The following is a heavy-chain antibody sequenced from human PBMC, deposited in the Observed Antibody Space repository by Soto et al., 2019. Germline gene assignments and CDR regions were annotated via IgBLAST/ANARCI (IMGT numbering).Heavy chain of an antibody. CDR3: VRDRDSSGSLCAD. CDR2: ISTFNGET. J-gene: IGHJ4*02. CDR1: GYTFTTYG. Sequence: QVRLVQSGGEVKKPGASVKVSCKASGYTFTTYGITWVRQAPGQGLEWMGGISTFNGETSHAQRLQGRVTMTRDTSTMTVCMELRSLRSVDTAVYYCVRDRDSSGSLCADWGQGTLVTVSS. D-gene: IGHD3-22*01. V-gene: IGHV1-18*01.